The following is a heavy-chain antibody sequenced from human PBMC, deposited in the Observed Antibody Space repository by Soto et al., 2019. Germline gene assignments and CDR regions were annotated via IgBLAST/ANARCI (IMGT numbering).Heavy chain of an antibody. CDR3: AGDRAYSRFDY. D-gene: IGHD4-4*01. CDR1: GFSFSSAW. V-gene: IGHV3-7*03. J-gene: IGHJ4*02. Sequence: GGSLRLSCAVSGFSFSSAWMTWIRQAPGKGLERVAIMNEDGSERYYVDSVKGRFTISRDNAKNALFLQMNSLRVEDTAVYFCAGDRAYSRFDYWGQGSLVTVSS. CDR2: MNEDGSER.